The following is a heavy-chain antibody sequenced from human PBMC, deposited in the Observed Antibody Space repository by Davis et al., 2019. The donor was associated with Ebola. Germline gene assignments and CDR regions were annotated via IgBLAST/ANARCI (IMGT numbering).Heavy chain of an antibody. CDR2: ISSSSSYI. CDR3: ARDGSERWLQSYFDY. J-gene: IGHJ4*02. CDR1: GFTFSSYS. Sequence: GESLTISCAASGFTFSSYSMNWVRKAPGKGLEWVSSISSSSSYIYYADSVKGRFTISRDNAKNSLYLQMNSLRAEETAVYYCARDGSERWLQSYFDYWGQGTLVTVSS. V-gene: IGHV3-21*01. D-gene: IGHD5-24*01.